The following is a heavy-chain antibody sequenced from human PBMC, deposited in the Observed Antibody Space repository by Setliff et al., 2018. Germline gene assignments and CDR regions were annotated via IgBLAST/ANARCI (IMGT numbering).Heavy chain of an antibody. CDR1: GGSISSSTYY. J-gene: IGHJ4*02. CDR2: IYYSGST. CDR3: AYSSDYDFWCGSLTASYYFDY. D-gene: IGHD3-3*01. V-gene: IGHV4-39*07. Sequence: PSETLSLTCTVSGGSISSSTYYWGWIRQPPGKGLEWIGSIYYSGSTYYNPSLKSRVTISVDTSKNQFSLKLSPLTAADTAVYYCAYSSDYDFWCGSLTASYYFDYWGQGTLVTVSS.